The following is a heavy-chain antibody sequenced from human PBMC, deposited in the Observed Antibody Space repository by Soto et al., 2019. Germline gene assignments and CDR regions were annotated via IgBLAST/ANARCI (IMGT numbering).Heavy chain of an antibody. D-gene: IGHD3-10*01. CDR1: GFTFDDYA. CDR3: AKDIGYYGSGSYPNPNYYYGMDV. V-gene: IGHV3-9*01. Sequence: PGGSLRLSCAASGFTFDDYAMHWVRQAPGKGLEWVSGISWNGGSIGYADSVKGRFTISRDNAKNSLYLQMNSLRAEDTALYYCAKDIGYYGSGSYPNPNYYYGMDVWGQGTTVTLS. J-gene: IGHJ6*02. CDR2: ISWNGGSI.